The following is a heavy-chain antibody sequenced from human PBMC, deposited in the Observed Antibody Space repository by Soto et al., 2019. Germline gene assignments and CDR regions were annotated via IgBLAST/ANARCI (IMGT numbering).Heavy chain of an antibody. CDR2: ITQTGGDT. CDR1: GVTFCIRA. CDR3: ARGSTDSYPGSRIFEF. J-gene: IGHJ4*02. Sequence: PVGALRLSCVASGVTFCIRAMSLVRQAPGEGLEGFSTITQTGGDTKYAESVRGRFTMSRDNSKKTLYLQMNSMRVEDSALYYCARGSTDSYPGSRIFEFWGRGTLVQVSS. D-gene: IGHD3-10*01. V-gene: IGHV3-23*01.